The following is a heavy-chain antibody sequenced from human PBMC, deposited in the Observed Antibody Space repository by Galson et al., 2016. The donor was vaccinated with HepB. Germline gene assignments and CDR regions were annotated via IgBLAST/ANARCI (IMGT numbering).Heavy chain of an antibody. CDR2: IDASDSYT. J-gene: IGHJ5*02. Sequence: QSGAEVKKPGESLTISCQGSGFNFRSYRINWVRQMPGKGLELMGRIDASDSYTDYSPSFKGHVTRSVDESVRTAYLEWTSLRASDTAVYYCARHGSDLWGASPGWFDLWGQGTLVIVSS. CDR3: ARHGSDLWGASPGWFDL. V-gene: IGHV5-10-1*01. CDR1: GFNFRSYR. D-gene: IGHD3-10*01.